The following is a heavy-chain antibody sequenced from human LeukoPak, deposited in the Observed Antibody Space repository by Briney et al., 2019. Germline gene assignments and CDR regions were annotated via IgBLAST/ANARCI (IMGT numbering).Heavy chain of an antibody. CDR2: MNPNSGNT. Sequence: ASVKVSCKASGGTFSSYAISWVRQATGQGLEWVGWMNPNSGNTGYAQKFQGRVTMTRNTSKSTAYMELNSLRAEDTAVYYCAKDLGHIVVVTALDYWGQGTLVTVSS. CDR3: AKDLGHIVVVTALDY. J-gene: IGHJ4*02. D-gene: IGHD2-21*02. V-gene: IGHV1-8*02. CDR1: GGTFSSYA.